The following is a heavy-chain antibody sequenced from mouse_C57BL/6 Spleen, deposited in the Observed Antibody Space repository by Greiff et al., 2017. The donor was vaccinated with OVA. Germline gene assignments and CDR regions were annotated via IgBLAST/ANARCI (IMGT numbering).Heavy chain of an antibody. V-gene: IGHV1-64*01. Sequence: QVQLQQPGAELVKPGASVKLSCKASGYTFTSYWMHWVKQRPGQGLEWIGMIHPSRGGTNYNEKFKSKATLTVDKSSSTAYMQLSSLTSEDSAVYYCARTGGYYPYWYFDVWGTGTTVTVSS. J-gene: IGHJ1*03. CDR1: GYTFTSYW. CDR3: ARTGGYYPYWYFDV. D-gene: IGHD1-1*01. CDR2: IHPSRGGT.